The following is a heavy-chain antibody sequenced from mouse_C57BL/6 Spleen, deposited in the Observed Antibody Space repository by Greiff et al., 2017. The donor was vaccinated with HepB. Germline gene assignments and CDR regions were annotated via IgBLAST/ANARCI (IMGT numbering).Heavy chain of an antibody. D-gene: IGHD2-13*01. CDR3: ARIDGDYPYYFDY. Sequence: EVQLQQSGPELVKPGASVKISCKASGYTFTDYYMNWVKQSHGKSLEWIGDINPNNGGTSYNKKFKGKATLTVDKSSSTAYIGLRSLTSEDSAVYCGARIDGDYPYYFDYWGQGTTLTVSS. CDR2: INPNNGGT. CDR1: GYTFTDYY. J-gene: IGHJ2*01. V-gene: IGHV1-26*01.